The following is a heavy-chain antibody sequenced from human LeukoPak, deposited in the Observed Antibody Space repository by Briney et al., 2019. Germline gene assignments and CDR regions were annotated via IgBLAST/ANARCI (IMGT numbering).Heavy chain of an antibody. V-gene: IGHV1-2*02. D-gene: IGHD2-15*01. J-gene: IGHJ4*02. CDR2: INPNSGGT. CDR3: ARLSSRSGLGY. Sequence: ASVKVSCKASGYXFTGYYIHWVRQAPGQGLEWMGWINPNSGGTNYAQKFQGRVTMTRDTSISTAYMELSRLRSDDTAVYYCARLSSRSGLGYWGQGTLVIVSS. CDR1: GYXFTGYY.